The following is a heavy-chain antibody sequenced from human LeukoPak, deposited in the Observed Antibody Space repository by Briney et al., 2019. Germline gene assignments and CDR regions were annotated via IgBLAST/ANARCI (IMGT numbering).Heavy chain of an antibody. D-gene: IGHD6-13*01. J-gene: IGHJ4*02. CDR2: IYTSGST. CDR1: GGSISSGSYY. Sequence: SQTLSLTCXVSGGSISSGSYYWSWIRQPAGKGLEWIGRIYTSGSTNYNPSLKSRVTISVDTSKNQFSLKLSSVTAADTAVYYCARGTGYSSSWPIDYWGQGTLVTVSS. CDR3: ARGTGYSSSWPIDY. V-gene: IGHV4-61*02.